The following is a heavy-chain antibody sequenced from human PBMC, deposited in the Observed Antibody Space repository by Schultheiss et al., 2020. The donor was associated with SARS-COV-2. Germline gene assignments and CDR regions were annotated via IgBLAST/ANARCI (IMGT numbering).Heavy chain of an antibody. CDR2: IRSKANSYAT. V-gene: IGHV3-73*01. CDR1: GFTFSSYG. CDR3: ASTYLLDAFDI. J-gene: IGHJ3*02. Sequence: GGSLRLSCAASGFTFSSYGMHWVRQAPGKGLEWVGRIRSKANSYATAYAASVKGRFTISRDNSKNTLYLQMNSLRAEDTAVYYCASTYLLDAFDIWGQGTMVTVSS. D-gene: IGHD2-15*01.